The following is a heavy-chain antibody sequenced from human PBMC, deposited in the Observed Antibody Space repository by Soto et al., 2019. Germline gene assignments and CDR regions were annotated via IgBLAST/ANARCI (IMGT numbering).Heavy chain of an antibody. CDR3: ARGKGLVVAATPRWFDP. J-gene: IGHJ5*02. D-gene: IGHD2-15*01. CDR1: GGSFSGYY. CDR2: INHSGST. V-gene: IGHV4-34*01. Sequence: SETLSLTGAVYGGSFSGYYWSWIRQPPGKGLEWIGEINHSGSTNYNPSLKSRVTISVDTSKNQFSLKLSSVTAADTAVYYCARGKGLVVAATPRWFDPWGQGTLVTVSS.